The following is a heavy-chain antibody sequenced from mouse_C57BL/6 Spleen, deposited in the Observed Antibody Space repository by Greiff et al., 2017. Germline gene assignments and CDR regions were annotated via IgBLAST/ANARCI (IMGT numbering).Heavy chain of an antibody. CDR3: ASAGAQYDYDERDYYAMDY. Sequence: VQLQQPGAELVKPGASVKMSCKASGYTFTSYWITWVKQRPGQGLEWIGDIYPGSGSTNYNEKFKSKATLTVDTSYSTAYMQLSSLPSEDSAVYYCASAGAQYDYDERDYYAMDYWGQGTSVTVSS. CDR1: GYTFTSYW. CDR2: IYPGSGST. V-gene: IGHV1-55*01. D-gene: IGHD2-4*01. J-gene: IGHJ4*01.